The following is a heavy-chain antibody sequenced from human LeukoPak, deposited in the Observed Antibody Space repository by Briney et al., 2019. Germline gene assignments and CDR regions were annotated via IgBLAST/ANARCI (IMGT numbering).Heavy chain of an antibody. V-gene: IGHV4-61*01. CDR2: ISNTEST. D-gene: IGHD4-17*01. CDR1: GGSVSSGSYY. Sequence: SETLSLTRTVSGGSVSSGSYYWSWIRQPPGKGLEWIGYISNTESTNYNPSLKSRVTISVDTSKNQFSLKLSSVTAAGTAVYHCARLGAGMDVWGQGTTVTVSS. CDR3: ARLGAGMDV. J-gene: IGHJ6*02.